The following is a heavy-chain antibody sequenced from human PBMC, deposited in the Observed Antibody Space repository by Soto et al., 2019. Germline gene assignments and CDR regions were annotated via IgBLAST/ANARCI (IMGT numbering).Heavy chain of an antibody. J-gene: IGHJ4*02. CDR3: ARGPGFGELLEYYFDY. CDR2: IYYSGST. Sequence: NPSETLSLTCTVSGGSISSGGYYWSWIRQHPGKGLEWIGYIYYSGSTYYNPSLKSRVTISVDTSKNQFSLKLSSVTAADTAVYYCARGPGFGELLEYYFDYWGQGTLVTVSS. V-gene: IGHV4-31*03. CDR1: GGSISSGGYY. D-gene: IGHD3-10*01.